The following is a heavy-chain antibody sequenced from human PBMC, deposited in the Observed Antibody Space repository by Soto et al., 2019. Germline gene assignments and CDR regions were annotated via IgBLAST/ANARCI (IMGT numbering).Heavy chain of an antibody. CDR3: ARGYYYDSSGSDFDY. V-gene: IGHV3-53*01. CDR1: GFTVSSNY. CDR2: IYSVGGT. J-gene: IGHJ4*02. D-gene: IGHD3-22*01. Sequence: PGGSLRLSCAASGFTVSSNYMSWVRQAPGKGLEWVSVIYSVGGTYYADSVKGRFTISRDNSKNTLYLQMNSLRAEDTAVYYCARGYYYDSSGSDFDYWGQGTLVTVSS.